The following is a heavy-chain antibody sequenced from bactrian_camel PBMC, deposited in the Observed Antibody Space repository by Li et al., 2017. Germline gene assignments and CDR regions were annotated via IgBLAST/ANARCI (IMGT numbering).Heavy chain of an antibody. CDR2: IRRDGGET. V-gene: IGHV3S45*01. J-gene: IGHJ4*01. CDR3: VTSISGTWAGPNR. Sequence: HVQLVESGGGSVQAGGSLRLSCKVSGHSRGSNCVGWYRLPPGRAPAEREGIAAIRRDGGETWYAASVKGRFTCSRDNARNTVYLQMNNLRPEDTAMYYCVTSISGTWAGPNRWGRGTQVTVS. D-gene: IGHD1*01. CDR1: GHSRGSNC.